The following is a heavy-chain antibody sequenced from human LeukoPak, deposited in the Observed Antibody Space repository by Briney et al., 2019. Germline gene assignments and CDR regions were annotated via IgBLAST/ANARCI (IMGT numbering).Heavy chain of an antibody. CDR1: GFTFSSYA. J-gene: IGHJ4*02. Sequence: PGRSLRLSCAASGFTFSSYATHWVRQAPGKGLEWVAVISYDGSNKYYADSVKGRFTISRDNSKNTLYLQMNSLRAEDTAVYYCAREGYSSGHFDYWGQGTLVTVSS. D-gene: IGHD6-19*01. CDR3: AREGYSSGHFDY. CDR2: ISYDGSNK. V-gene: IGHV3-30-3*01.